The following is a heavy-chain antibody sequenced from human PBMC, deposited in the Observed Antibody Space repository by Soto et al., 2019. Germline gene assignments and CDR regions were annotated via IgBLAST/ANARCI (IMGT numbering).Heavy chain of an antibody. J-gene: IGHJ4*02. V-gene: IGHV3-7*05. CDR2: INQDGSGK. CDR3: ENRVESGTPWDH. D-gene: IGHD1-1*01. Sequence: EVQLVESGGGLVQPGGSLRLSCAASGFTFSSYWMNWVRQAPEKGLEWVANINQDGSGKYFVDSVRGRFTISRDNAKNSVDLQMDSLRAEDTAVYYCENRVESGTPWDHWGQGTLVTVSS. CDR1: GFTFSSYW.